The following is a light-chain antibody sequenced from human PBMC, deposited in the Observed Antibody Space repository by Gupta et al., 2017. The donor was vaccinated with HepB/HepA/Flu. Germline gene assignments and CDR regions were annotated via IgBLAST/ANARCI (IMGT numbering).Light chain of an antibody. CDR3: QKYNSAPRT. J-gene: IGKJ1*01. CDR2: AAS. CDR1: QGISNY. Sequence: DIQLTQPLSSLSASVGDRVTITCRASQGISNYLAWYQQKPGKVPKLLISAASTLQSGVPSRFSGSGSGTHFTLTISSLQPEDVATYYCQKYNSAPRTFGQGTKVEIK. V-gene: IGKV1-27*01.